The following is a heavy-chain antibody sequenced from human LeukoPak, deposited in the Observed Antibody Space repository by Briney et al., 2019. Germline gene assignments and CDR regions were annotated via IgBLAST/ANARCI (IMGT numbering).Heavy chain of an antibody. Sequence: GGSLRLSCAASGFTFSSYWMHWVRQAPGKGLEWVANIKPEGSEKYYVDSVKGRFTISRDNAKNSLYLQMNSLRAEDTAVYYCTRNRGLDVWGQGTTVTVSS. CDR2: IKPEGSEK. D-gene: IGHD6-25*01. CDR1: GFTFSSYW. CDR3: TRNRGLDV. V-gene: IGHV3-7*01. J-gene: IGHJ6*02.